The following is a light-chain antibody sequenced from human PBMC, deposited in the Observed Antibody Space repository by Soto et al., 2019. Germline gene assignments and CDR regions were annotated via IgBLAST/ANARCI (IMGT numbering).Light chain of an antibody. Sequence: DIQMTQSPSTLPSSVGDRLTITCRASQSLSSRLAWYQQKAGKAPRLLIYQAATFESGVASRFSGSGYETEFSLTISSLQPDDFATYYCQQCSSYPYTFGLGTKVEIK. CDR2: QAA. J-gene: IGKJ2*01. V-gene: IGKV1-5*03. CDR3: QQCSSYPYT. CDR1: QSLSSR.